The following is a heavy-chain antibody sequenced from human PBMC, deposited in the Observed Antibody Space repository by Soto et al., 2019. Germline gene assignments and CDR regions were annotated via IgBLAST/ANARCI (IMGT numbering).Heavy chain of an antibody. CDR3: ARDAPRLAPY. V-gene: IGHV4-31*03. J-gene: IGHJ4*02. Sequence: QVQLQESGPGLVRPSETLSLICTVSGGSINSGNSYWNWIRQPPEKGLEWIGYINYRGSTFYNPFLKTCLITSLDTSTTRYSPMLRSVTAADTAVYYCARDAPRLAPYWGKETLVTVSS. D-gene: IGHD1-1*01. CDR1: GGSINSGNSY. CDR2: INYRGST.